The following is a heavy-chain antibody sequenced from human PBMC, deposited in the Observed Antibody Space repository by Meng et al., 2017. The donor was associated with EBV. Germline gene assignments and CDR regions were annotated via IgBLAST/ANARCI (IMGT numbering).Heavy chain of an antibody. D-gene: IGHD3-16*01. CDR2: IYLTGAT. J-gene: IGHJ4*02. V-gene: IGHV4-31*03. Sequence: QLEQVQPGPAVVKTSESRAHTCCSTGGCISRSDDDWSVLRQPRGKSLELGGYIYLTGATHYDQTFQDRVTITVDKSKSKLSLELNTVTFEDTAVYYCASVSGGVFTLDYWGQGTLVTVSS. CDR3: ASVSGGVFTLDY. CDR1: GGCISRSDDD.